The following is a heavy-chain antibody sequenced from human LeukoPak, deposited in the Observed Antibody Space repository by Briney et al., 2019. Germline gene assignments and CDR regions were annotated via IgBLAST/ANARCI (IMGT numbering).Heavy chain of an antibody. CDR1: GFTVSSNY. CDR2: IYSGGST. V-gene: IGHV3-66*01. Sequence: GGSLRLSCAASGFTVSSNYMSWVRQAPGKGLEWVSVIYSGGSTYYADSVKSRFTISRDNSKNTLYLQMNSLRAEDTAVYYCARDRLDIVVVPAAIRWGQGTLVTVSS. J-gene: IGHJ4*02. CDR3: ARDRLDIVVVPAAIR. D-gene: IGHD2-2*02.